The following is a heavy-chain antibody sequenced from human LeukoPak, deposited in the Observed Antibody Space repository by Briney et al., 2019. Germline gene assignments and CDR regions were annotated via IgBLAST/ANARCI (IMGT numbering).Heavy chain of an antibody. J-gene: IGHJ5*02. V-gene: IGHV4-34*01. D-gene: IGHD5-18*01. CDR1: GGSFSGYY. CDR3: ARSLRGYSSKWFDP. Sequence: SETLSLTCAVYGGSFSGYYWSWIRQPPGKGLEWIGEINHSGSTNYNPSLKSRVTISVDTSKNQFSLKLSSVTAADTAVYYCARSLRGYSSKWFDPWGQGTLVTVSS. CDR2: INHSGST.